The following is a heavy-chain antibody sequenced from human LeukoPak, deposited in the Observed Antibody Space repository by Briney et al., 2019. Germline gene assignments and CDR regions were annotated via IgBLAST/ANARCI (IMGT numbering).Heavy chain of an antibody. J-gene: IGHJ6*03. D-gene: IGHD1-14*01. CDR2: IFYSGRT. CDR3: ARAKTDHYHYYYMDV. CDR1: GGSISSSTYY. Sequence: SETLSLTCTVSGGSISSSTYYWGWIRQPPGKGLEWIGSIFYSGRTYYNPSLKSRVTMSVDTSKNQFSLRLSSVNAADTAVYYCARAKTDHYHYYYMDVWGKGTTVTVSS. V-gene: IGHV4-39*07.